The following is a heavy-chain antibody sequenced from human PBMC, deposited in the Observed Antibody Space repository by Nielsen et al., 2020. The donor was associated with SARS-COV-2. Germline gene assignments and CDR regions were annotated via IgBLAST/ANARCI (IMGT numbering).Heavy chain of an antibody. CDR1: GYTFTSYG. V-gene: IGHV1-18*01. D-gene: IGHD3-10*01. J-gene: IGHJ4*02. CDR2: ISADNVNT. Sequence: ASVKVSCKASGYTFTSYGISWVRQGPGQGLEWMGWISADNVNTNYAQKFQGRVTMTTDTSTGTAFMELRSLRSDDTAVYYCAREGRGMVRGAIWRHRKTLDYWGQGTLVTVSS. CDR3: AREGRGMVRGAIWRHRKTLDY.